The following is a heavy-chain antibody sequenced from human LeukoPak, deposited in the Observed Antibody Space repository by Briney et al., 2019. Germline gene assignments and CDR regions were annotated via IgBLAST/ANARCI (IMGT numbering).Heavy chain of an antibody. Sequence: GGSLRLSCAASGFTFSSYAMSWVRQAPGKGLEWVSSISGSGDSTYYADSVKGRFTISRDNSKNTLYLQMNSLRAEDTAVYYCAKVYYGGNSNPDAFDIWGQGTMVTVSS. V-gene: IGHV3-23*01. CDR2: ISGSGDST. CDR1: GFTFSSYA. CDR3: AKVYYGGNSNPDAFDI. J-gene: IGHJ3*02. D-gene: IGHD4-23*01.